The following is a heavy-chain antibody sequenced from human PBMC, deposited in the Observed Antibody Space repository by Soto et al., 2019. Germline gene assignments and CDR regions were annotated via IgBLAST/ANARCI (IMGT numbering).Heavy chain of an antibody. CDR3: ARDHDDSSGYYGIFGMDV. D-gene: IGHD3-22*01. Sequence: EVQLVETGGGLIQPGGSLRLSCAASGFTVSSNYMNWVRQAPGKGLEWVSIIYSGGSTYYADSVKGRFTISRDNSKNTLYLQMNSLRAEDTAVYYCARDHDDSSGYYGIFGMDVWGQGTTVTVSS. J-gene: IGHJ6*02. CDR1: GFTVSSNY. CDR2: IYSGGST. V-gene: IGHV3-53*02.